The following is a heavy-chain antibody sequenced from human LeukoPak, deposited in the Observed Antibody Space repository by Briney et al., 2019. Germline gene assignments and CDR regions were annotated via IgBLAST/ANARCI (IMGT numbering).Heavy chain of an antibody. CDR2: INPGGRST. D-gene: IGHD3-10*01. Sequence: ASVKVSCKASGYTFTNYYIHWVRQAPGQGLEWMGIINPGGRSTSYAQKFQGRVTMTRDTSTSTVYMELSSLRSEDTAVYYCARDYVLLWFGEPRFGAYMDVWGKGTTVTVSS. J-gene: IGHJ6*03. V-gene: IGHV1-46*01. CDR1: GYTFTNYY. CDR3: ARDYVLLWFGEPRFGAYMDV.